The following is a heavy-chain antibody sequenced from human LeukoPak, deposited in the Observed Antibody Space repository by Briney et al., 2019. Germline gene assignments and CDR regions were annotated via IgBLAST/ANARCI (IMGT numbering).Heavy chain of an antibody. D-gene: IGHD3-16*01. J-gene: IGHJ5*02. CDR1: GFTFSDYY. Sequence: GGSLRLSCAASGFTFSDYYMSWIRQAPGKGLEWVSYISSSDSTIYYADSVKGRFTISRDNAKNSLYLQMNSLRAEDTAVYYCARRGTAPALWFDPWGQGTLVTVSS. CDR2: ISSSDSTI. V-gene: IGHV3-11*01. CDR3: ARRGTAPALWFDP.